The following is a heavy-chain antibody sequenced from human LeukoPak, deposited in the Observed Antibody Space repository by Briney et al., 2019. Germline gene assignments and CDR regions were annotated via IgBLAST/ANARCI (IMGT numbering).Heavy chain of an antibody. D-gene: IGHD3-10*01. CDR3: AREIVAMVRGVNDAFDI. CDR1: GYTFTGYY. CDR2: INPNSGGT. J-gene: IGHJ3*02. Sequence: ASVKVSCKASGYTFTGYYMHWVRQAPGQGLEWIGWINPNSGGTNYAQKFQGRVTMTRDTSISTAYMELSRLRSDDTAVYYCAREIVAMVRGVNDAFDIWGQGTMVTVSS. V-gene: IGHV1-2*02.